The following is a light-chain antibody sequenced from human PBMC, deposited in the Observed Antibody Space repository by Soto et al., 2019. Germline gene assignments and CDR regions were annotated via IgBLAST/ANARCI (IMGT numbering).Light chain of an antibody. CDR2: AAS. J-gene: IGKJ1*01. V-gene: IGKV3-15*01. CDR3: QQFNDLLWT. CDR1: QSVSSK. Sequence: EIVMTQSPATLSVSPGERATLSCRASQSVSSKLAWYQQKPGQAPRLLIYAASTRATGIPARFSGSGSGTEFTLTISSLQSEDFAVYYCQQFNDLLWTFGQGTKVEIK.